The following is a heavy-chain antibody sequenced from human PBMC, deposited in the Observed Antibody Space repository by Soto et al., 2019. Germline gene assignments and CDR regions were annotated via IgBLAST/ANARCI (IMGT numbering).Heavy chain of an antibody. V-gene: IGHV3-30*03. D-gene: IGHD5-18*01. CDR2: ISYDGSNK. CDR3: ARSTWIERWLTRDYYYYGMDV. J-gene: IGHJ6*02. Sequence: QVQLVESGGGVVQPGRSLRLSCAASGFTFSSYGMHWVRQAPGKGLEGGAVISYDGSNKYYADSVKGRFTISRDNSKNTLYLQMNSLRAEDTAVHYCARSTWIERWLTRDYYYYGMDVWGQGTTVTVSS. CDR1: GFTFSSYG.